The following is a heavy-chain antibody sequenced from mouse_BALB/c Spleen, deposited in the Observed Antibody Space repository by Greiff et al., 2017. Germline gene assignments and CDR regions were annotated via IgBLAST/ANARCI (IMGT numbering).Heavy chain of an antibody. CDR2: INPSSGYT. CDR1: GYTFTSYT. V-gene: IGHV1-4*02. D-gene: IGHD4-1*01. Sequence: QVQLKQSAAELARPGASVKMSCKASGYTFTSYTMHWVKQRPGQGLEWIGYINPSSGYTEYNQKFKDKTTLTADKSSSTAYMQLSSLTSEDSAVYYCAKNWDYAMDYWGQGTSVTVSS. CDR3: AKNWDYAMDY. J-gene: IGHJ4*01.